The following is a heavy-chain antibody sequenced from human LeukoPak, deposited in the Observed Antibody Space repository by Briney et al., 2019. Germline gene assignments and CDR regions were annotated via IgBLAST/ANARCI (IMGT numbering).Heavy chain of an antibody. Sequence: SETLSLTCTVSGGSISSFFWRWIRQPPGKGLEWIGSMHYSGDTKYNPSLKSRVSLSIDTSKQQFSLRLSFVTAADTAVYYCARDLELERNRWNYFESWGQGTLVTVSS. CDR3: ARDLELERNRWNYFES. V-gene: IGHV4-59*01. CDR1: GGSISSFF. D-gene: IGHD1-1*01. J-gene: IGHJ4*02. CDR2: MHYSGDT.